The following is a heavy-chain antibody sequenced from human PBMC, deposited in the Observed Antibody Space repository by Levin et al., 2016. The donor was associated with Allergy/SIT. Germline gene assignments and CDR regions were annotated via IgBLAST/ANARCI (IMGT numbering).Heavy chain of an antibody. CDR2: IHYTGTT. CDR1: GDPLSDGGYY. V-gene: IGHV4-31*03. Sequence: SETLSLTCTVSGDPLSDGGYYWSWIRQYPGKGLESLGSIHYTGTTDYKPSLKSRVTISVDTSKNQFSLKLTSVTAADTAVYYCARDVRECTTSTCYGSYFEVWGRGTLITVSS. J-gene: IGHJ2*01. D-gene: IGHD2-2*01. CDR3: ARDVRECTTSTCYGSYFEV.